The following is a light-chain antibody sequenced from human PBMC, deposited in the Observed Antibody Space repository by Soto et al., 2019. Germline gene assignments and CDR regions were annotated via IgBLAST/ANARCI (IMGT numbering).Light chain of an antibody. Sequence: EIVLTQSPGTLSLSPGERATLSCRARQSVRRSYLDGYQQTPGQAPRLLIYGASSRATGIPERFSGSGSGTDFTLTISRLEPEDFEVYYCQQYGSFGLTFGRGTKVDIK. CDR2: GAS. V-gene: IGKV3-20*01. J-gene: IGKJ3*01. CDR1: QSVRRSY. CDR3: QQYGSFGLT.